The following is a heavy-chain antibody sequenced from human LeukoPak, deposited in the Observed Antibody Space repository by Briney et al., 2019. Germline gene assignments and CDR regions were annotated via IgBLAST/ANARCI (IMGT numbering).Heavy chain of an antibody. CDR1: GYTFTRYD. D-gene: IGHD2-15*01. V-gene: IGHV1-8*03. CDR3: ARVDGSPDY. J-gene: IGHJ4*02. Sequence: GASVKVSCKASGYTFTRYDINWVRQATGQGLEWLGWVNTKSGNTGSAQNFQGRVTITRDISINTAYMELSSLRSEDTAIYYCARVDGSPDYWGQGTLVTVSS. CDR2: VNTKSGNT.